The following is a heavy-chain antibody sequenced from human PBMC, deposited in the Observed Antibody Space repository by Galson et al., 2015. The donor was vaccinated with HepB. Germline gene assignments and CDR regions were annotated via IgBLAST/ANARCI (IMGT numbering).Heavy chain of an antibody. CDR2: ISYDGDST. D-gene: IGHD5-24*01. J-gene: IGHJ3*02. CDR1: GFTFSNFG. Sequence: SLILSCAASGFTFSNFGMHWVRQAPGKGLEWVAVISYDGDSTYYADSVKDRFTISRDNSKSTLSLQMNSLRAEDTAVYYCTKPRRMATVMDAFDIWGQGTMVTVSS. V-gene: IGHV3-30*18. CDR3: TKPRRMATVMDAFDI.